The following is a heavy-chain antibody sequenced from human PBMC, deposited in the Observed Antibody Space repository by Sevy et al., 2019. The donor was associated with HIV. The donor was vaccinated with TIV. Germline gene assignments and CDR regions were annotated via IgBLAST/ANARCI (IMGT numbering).Heavy chain of an antibody. V-gene: IGHV3-7*01. CDR3: ARDRGITMVRGVYYYYGMVV. D-gene: IGHD3-10*01. J-gene: IGHJ6*02. Sequence: GGSLRLSCAASGFTFSSYWMSWVRQAPRKGLEWVANIKQDGSEKYYVDSVKGRFTISRDNAKNSLYLQMNSLRAEDTAVYYCARDRGITMVRGVYYYYGMVVWGQGTTVTVSS. CDR1: GFTFSSYW. CDR2: IKQDGSEK.